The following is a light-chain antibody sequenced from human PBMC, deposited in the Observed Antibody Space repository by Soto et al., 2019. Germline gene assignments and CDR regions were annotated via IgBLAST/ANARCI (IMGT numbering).Light chain of an antibody. V-gene: IGKV3-20*01. CDR3: QQYGTSEII. Sequence: EAVLTHSPGTPSLSPGESATLSCRATRSLANSFIAWYQQKPGQAPKLLIYDTSSRASGIPDRFSGSGSGTDITLTISRLETEDFAVFYCQQYGTSEIIFGQGTRVE. CDR2: DTS. CDR1: RSLANSF. J-gene: IGKJ5*01.